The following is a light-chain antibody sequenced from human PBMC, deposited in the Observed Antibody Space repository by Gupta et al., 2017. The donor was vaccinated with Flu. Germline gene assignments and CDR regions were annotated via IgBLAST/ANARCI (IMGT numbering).Light chain of an antibody. J-gene: IGLJ3*02. CDR2: GNS. CDR1: SSNIGAGYD. CDR3: QSYDSSHWV. Sequence: QSVLTQPPSVSGAPGQRVTISCPGSSSNIGAGYDVHWYQQLPGTAPKLLIYGNSNRPSGVPDRFSGSKSGTSASLAITGLQAEDEADYYCQSYDSSHWVFGGGTKLTVL. V-gene: IGLV1-40*01.